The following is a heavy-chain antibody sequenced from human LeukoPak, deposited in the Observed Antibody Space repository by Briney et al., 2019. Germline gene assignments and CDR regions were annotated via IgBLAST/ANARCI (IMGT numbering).Heavy chain of an antibody. CDR3: ASVASVPAAILVESSGDY. CDR2: INHSGST. CDR1: GGSFSGYY. D-gene: IGHD2-2*02. V-gene: IGHV4-34*01. Sequence: PSETLSLTCAVYGGSFSGYYWSWIRQPPGKGLEWIGEINHSGSTNYNPSLKSRVTISVDTSKNQFSLKLSSVTAADTAVYYCASVASVPAAILVESSGDYWGQGTLVTVSS. J-gene: IGHJ4*02.